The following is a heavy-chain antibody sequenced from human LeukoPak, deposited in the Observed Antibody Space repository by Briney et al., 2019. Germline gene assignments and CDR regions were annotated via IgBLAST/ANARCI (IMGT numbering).Heavy chain of an antibody. Sequence: SQTLSLTCTVSGGSISSGGYYWSWIRQHPGKGLEWIGYIYYSGSTYYNPSLKSRVTISVDTSKNQFSLKLSSVTAADTAVYYCARDSRRGYSYGFDYWGQGTLVTVSS. CDR1: GGSISSGGYY. CDR2: IYYSGST. D-gene: IGHD5-18*01. CDR3: ARDSRRGYSYGFDY. V-gene: IGHV4-30-4*08. J-gene: IGHJ4*02.